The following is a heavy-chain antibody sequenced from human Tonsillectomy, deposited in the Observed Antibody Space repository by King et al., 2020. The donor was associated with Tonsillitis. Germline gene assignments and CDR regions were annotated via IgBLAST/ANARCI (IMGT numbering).Heavy chain of an antibody. D-gene: IGHD2-15*01. CDR2: IYYSGST. Sequence: QLQESGPGLVKPSETLSLTCTVSGGSISSYYWSWIRQPPGKGLEWIGYIYYSGSTNYNPSLKSRVTISVDTSKNQFSLKLSSVTAADTAVYYCASGGVVVVAASYYYGMDVWGQGTTVTVSS. J-gene: IGHJ6*02. CDR1: GGSISSYY. V-gene: IGHV4-59*01. CDR3: ASGGVVVVAASYYYGMDV.